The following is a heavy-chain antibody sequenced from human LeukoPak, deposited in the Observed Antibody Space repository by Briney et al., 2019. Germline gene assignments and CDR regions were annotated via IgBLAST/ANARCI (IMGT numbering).Heavy chain of an antibody. J-gene: IGHJ4*02. V-gene: IGHV3-23*01. CDR1: GFAFSIFG. Sequence: GGSLRLSCAASGFAFSIFGMTWVRQSPEKGLEWVSIVNGAGDSAYYADSVKGRFTISRDNSKNTLYLQMNSLRAEDTAVYYCAKAQDIVVVPAAFNYFDYWGQGTLVTVSS. CDR2: VNGAGDSA. CDR3: AKAQDIVVVPAAFNYFDY. D-gene: IGHD2-2*01.